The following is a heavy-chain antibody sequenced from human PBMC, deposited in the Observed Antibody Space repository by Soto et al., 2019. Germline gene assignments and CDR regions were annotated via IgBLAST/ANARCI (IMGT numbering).Heavy chain of an antibody. D-gene: IGHD2-21*02. J-gene: IGHJ4*02. CDR3: AKGGGGDHGD. V-gene: IGHV3-23*01. CDR2: ITTSGART. CDR1: GFTFSSSD. Sequence: EVQLLDSGGGLVQPGGSLRLSCEASGFTFSSSDMCWVRQAPGKGLEWISSITTSGARTFYADSVKGRFTISRDNSKNTLYLQMKSLRVDDTAVYFCAKGGGGDHGDWGQGTPVAVSS.